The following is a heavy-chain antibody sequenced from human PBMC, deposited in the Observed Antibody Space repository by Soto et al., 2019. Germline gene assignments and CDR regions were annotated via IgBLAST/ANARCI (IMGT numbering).Heavy chain of an antibody. CDR1: GGTFSSYA. V-gene: IGHV1-69*13. Sequence: PGPSVKVSCKASGGTFSSYAISWVRQAPGQGLEWMGGIIPIFGTANYAQKFQGRVTITADESTSTAYMELSSLRSEDTAVYYCARNPRSGPAFDIWGQGTMVTVSS. J-gene: IGHJ3*02. CDR2: IIPIFGTA. CDR3: ARNPRSGPAFDI.